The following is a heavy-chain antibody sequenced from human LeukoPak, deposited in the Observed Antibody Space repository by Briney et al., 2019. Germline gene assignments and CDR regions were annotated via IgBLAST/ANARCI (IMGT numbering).Heavy chain of an antibody. CDR1: GYTFTGYY. Sequence: ASVKVSCKASGYTFTGYYMHWVRQAPGQGLEWMGWINPNSGGTNYAQKFQGWVTMTRDTSISTAYMELSRLRSDDTAVYYCARGYSSGWSRRPYYFDYWGQGTLVTVSS. CDR3: ARGYSSGWSRRPYYFDY. D-gene: IGHD6-19*01. V-gene: IGHV1-2*04. J-gene: IGHJ4*02. CDR2: INPNSGGT.